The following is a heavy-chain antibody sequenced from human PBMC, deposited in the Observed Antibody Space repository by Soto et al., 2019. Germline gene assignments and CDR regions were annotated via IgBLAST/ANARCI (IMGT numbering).Heavy chain of an antibody. CDR1: GGSISSYY. V-gene: IGHV4-59*01. Sequence: SETLSLTCTVSGGSISSYYWSWIRQPPGKGLEWIGYIYYSGSTNYNPSLKSRVTVSVDTSKNQFSLKLSSVTAADTAVYYCARVIDQDYYYGMDVWGQGTTVTVSS. J-gene: IGHJ6*02. CDR3: ARVIDQDYYYGMDV. CDR2: IYYSGST. D-gene: IGHD2-2*01.